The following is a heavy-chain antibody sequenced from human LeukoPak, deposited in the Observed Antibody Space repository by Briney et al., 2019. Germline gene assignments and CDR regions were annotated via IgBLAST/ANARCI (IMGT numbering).Heavy chain of an antibody. V-gene: IGHV3-33*01. Sequence: GGSLRLSCAASGFTFSSYGMHWVRQAPGKGLEWVAVIWYDGSNKYYADSVKGRFTISRDNSKNTLYLQMNSLRAEDTAVYYCARDPLGYYDSSGYPPYTFDYWGQGTLVTVSS. CDR2: IWYDGSNK. J-gene: IGHJ4*02. D-gene: IGHD3-22*01. CDR3: ARDPLGYYDSSGYPPYTFDY. CDR1: GFTFSSYG.